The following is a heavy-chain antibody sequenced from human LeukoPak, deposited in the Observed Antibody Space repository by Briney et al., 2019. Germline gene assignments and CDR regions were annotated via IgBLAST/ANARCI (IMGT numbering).Heavy chain of an antibody. D-gene: IGHD3-22*01. V-gene: IGHV3-11*06. Sequence: GGSLTLSCAAPTFTFTDYFMSWIRQAPAKGVEWVSFISSSSTYTYYADSVKGRFTISRDNAKKSLYLQMNTLRAEDTAVYYCAASPGGYFDSSGYSVPYYFDSWGQGALVTVSS. J-gene: IGHJ4*02. CDR2: ISSSSTYT. CDR3: AASPGGYFDSSGYSVPYYFDS. CDR1: TFTFTDYF.